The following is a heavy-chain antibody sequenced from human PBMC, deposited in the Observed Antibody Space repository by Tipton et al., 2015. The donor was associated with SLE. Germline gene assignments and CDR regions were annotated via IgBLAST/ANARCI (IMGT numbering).Heavy chain of an antibody. CDR1: GFTFSSYE. J-gene: IGHJ3*02. CDR2: ISSSGSTI. V-gene: IGHV3-48*03. CDR3: ASCPSLGQWGAFDI. Sequence: SLRLSCAASGFTFSSYEMNWVRQAPGKGLGWVSYISSSGSTIYYADSVKGRFTISRDNAKNSLYLQMNSLRAEDTAVYYCASCPSLGQWGAFDIWGQGTMVTVSS. D-gene: IGHD3-16*01.